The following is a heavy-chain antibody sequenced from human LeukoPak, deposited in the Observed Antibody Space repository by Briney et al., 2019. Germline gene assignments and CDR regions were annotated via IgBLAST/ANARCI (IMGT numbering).Heavy chain of an antibody. CDR2: INHSGST. CDR1: GGSFSGYC. J-gene: IGHJ4*02. D-gene: IGHD3-10*01. Sequence: PSETLSLTCAVYGGSFSGYCWSWIRQPPGKGLEWIGEINHSGSTNYNPSLKSRVTISVDTSKNQFSLKLSSVTAADTAVYYCARGLSPRINMVRGVRPPFRGVFDYWGQGILVTVSS. V-gene: IGHV4-34*01. CDR3: ARGLSPRINMVRGVRPPFRGVFDY.